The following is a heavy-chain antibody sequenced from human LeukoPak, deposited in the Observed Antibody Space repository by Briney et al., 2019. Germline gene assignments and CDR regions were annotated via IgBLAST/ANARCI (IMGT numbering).Heavy chain of an antibody. D-gene: IGHD1-1*01. CDR1: GGAFGGFF. CDR2: INPGGST. Sequence: SETLSLTCGVYGGAFGGFFWTWIRQAPGKGLEWTGEINPGGSTNFNPSLKSRVTMSVDTSKNQFSLRLTSVTAAYTALYYCARGGYSRVFDYSGQGTLVTVSS. CDR3: ARGGYSRVFDY. V-gene: IGHV4-34*01. J-gene: IGHJ4*02.